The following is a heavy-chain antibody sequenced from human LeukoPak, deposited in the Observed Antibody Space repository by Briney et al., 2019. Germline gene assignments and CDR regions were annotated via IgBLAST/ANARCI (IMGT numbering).Heavy chain of an antibody. CDR3: ARDQADGYEPHYLRN. D-gene: IGHD5-12*01. CDR1: GYTFTGYY. V-gene: IGHV1-2*02. Sequence: ASVKVSCKASGYTFTGYYMHWVRQAPGQGLEWMGWISPNSGGTNYAQKFQGRVTMTRDTSISTAYMELSRLRSDDTAVYYCARDQADGYEPHYLRNWGQGTLVTVSS. CDR2: ISPNSGGT. J-gene: IGHJ4*02.